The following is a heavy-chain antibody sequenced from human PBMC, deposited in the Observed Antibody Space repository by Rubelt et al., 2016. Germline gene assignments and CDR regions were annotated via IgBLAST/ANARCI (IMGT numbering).Heavy chain of an antibody. V-gene: IGHV1-18*01. CDR3: ASMYSSSWYRGWFDP. CDR1: GYTFTSYG. CDR2: ISAYNGNT. D-gene: IGHD6-13*01. Sequence: QVQLVQSGAEVKKPGASVKVSCKASGYTFTSYGISWVRQAPGQGLGWMGWISAYNGNTNYAQKLKGQSTMTTDNSTSTASMELRSLGSDDTAVYYCASMYSSSWYRGWFDPWGQGTLVTVSS. J-gene: IGHJ5*02.